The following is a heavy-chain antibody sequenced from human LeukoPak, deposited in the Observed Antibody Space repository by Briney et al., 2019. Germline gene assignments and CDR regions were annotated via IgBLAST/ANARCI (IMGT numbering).Heavy chain of an antibody. D-gene: IGHD4-23*01. J-gene: IGHJ4*02. CDR1: GYSISSGYY. Sequence: SETLSLTCTVSGYSISSGYYWGWIRQSPGKGLEWIGSIFYSGSTDYNPSLKSRVTISVDTSKNQFSLKVSSVTAADTAVYYCARGNSYFDYWVQGTLVTVPS. CDR2: IFYSGST. CDR3: ARGNSYFDY. V-gene: IGHV4-38-2*02.